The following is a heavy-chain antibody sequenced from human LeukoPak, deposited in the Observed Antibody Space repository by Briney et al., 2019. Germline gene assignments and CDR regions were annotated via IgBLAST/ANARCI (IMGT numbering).Heavy chain of an antibody. J-gene: IGHJ4*02. V-gene: IGHV1-3*01. CDR3: ARGGGYSGTVGI. D-gene: IGHD5-12*01. CDR1: GYTFTINT. Sequence: GASVSVSCTASGYTFTINTMRWVCDAPGQRLGWMGGINVGNGDTNYSQKFQGRVTITRDTSASTAYMELSRLRSEDTAVYYCARGGGYSGTVGIWGQGALVTVSS. CDR2: INVGNGDT.